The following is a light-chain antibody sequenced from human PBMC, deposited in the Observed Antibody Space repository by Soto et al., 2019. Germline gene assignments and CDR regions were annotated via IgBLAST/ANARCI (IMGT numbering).Light chain of an antibody. CDR1: QSVADNY. Sequence: EIVMTQSPATLSVSPGERATLSCRASQSVADNYLAWYQQKPGQPPRLLIYAASRRAAGIPDTFSGSGSGTDFALTITRLEPEDFALYYCQQYGHSPRTFGQGTKVDIK. V-gene: IGKV3-20*01. CDR3: QQYGHSPRT. CDR2: AAS. J-gene: IGKJ1*01.